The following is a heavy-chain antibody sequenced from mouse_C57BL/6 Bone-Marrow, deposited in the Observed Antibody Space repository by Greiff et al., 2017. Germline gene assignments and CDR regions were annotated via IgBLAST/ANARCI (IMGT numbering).Heavy chain of an antibody. CDR3: ASGFHYYGSSPAY. D-gene: IGHD1-1*01. V-gene: IGHV1-50*01. J-gene: IGHJ3*01. CDR1: GYTFTSYW. Sequence: QVQLQQPGAELVKPGASVKLSCKASGYTFTSYWMQWVNQRPGQGLEWIGEIDPSDSYTNYNQKFKGKATLTVDTSSSTAYMQLSSLTSEDSAVYYCASGFHYYGSSPAYWGQGTLVTVSA. CDR2: IDPSDSYT.